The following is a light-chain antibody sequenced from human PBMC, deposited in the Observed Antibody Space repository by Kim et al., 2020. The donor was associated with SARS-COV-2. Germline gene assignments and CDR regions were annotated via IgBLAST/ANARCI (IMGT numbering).Light chain of an antibody. CDR2: DSS. CDR1: TGAVTSGHY. V-gene: IGLV7-46*01. CDR3: LLSYSGLVF. J-gene: IGLJ2*01. Sequence: QAVVTQEPSLTVSPGGTVTLTCASNTGAVTSGHYPYWFQRKPGQAPRTLIYDSSHKHSWTPARFSGSLLGGNAALTLSGAQPEDEADYYCLLSYSGLVFFGGGTQLTVL.